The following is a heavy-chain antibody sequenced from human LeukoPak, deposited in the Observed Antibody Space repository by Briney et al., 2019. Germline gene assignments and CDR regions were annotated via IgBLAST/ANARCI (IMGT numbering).Heavy chain of an antibody. Sequence: PGGSLRLSCAASGFTFSTYEMNWVRQAPGKGLEWVSAISGSGGSTYYADSVKGRFTISRDNSKNTLYLQMNSLRAEDTAVYYCAKDSTSTVTTLEGYFDYWGQGTLVTVSS. V-gene: IGHV3-23*01. D-gene: IGHD4-17*01. J-gene: IGHJ4*02. CDR1: GFTFSTYE. CDR3: AKDSTSTVTTLEGYFDY. CDR2: ISGSGGST.